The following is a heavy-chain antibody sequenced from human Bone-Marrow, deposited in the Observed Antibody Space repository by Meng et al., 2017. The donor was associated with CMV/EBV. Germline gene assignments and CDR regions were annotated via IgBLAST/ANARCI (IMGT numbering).Heavy chain of an antibody. CDR3: AKAFSSSWYREYYDY. D-gene: IGHD6-13*01. Sequence: GESLKISCAASGFTFSNSAMSWVRQAPGKGLEWVSAITASGGSSYHADSVKSRFTISRDNSKNTLYLQLNSLRAEDTAVYYCAKAFSSSWYREYYDYWGQGTLVTVSS. CDR1: GFTFSNSA. CDR2: ITASGGSS. V-gene: IGHV3-23*01. J-gene: IGHJ4*02.